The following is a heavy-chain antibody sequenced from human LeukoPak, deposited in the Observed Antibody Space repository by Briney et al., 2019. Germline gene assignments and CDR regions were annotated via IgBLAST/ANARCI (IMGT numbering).Heavy chain of an antibody. V-gene: IGHV4-59*01. CDR2: IYYSGST. CDR3: ASHKGF. Sequence: SETLSLTCTVSGGSISNNYWSWFRQPPGKGLEWIGYIYYSGSTNYNPSLKSRVTISVDTSKSQFSPKLSSVTAADTAVYYCASHKGFWGQGTLVTVSS. J-gene: IGHJ4*02. CDR1: GGSISNNY.